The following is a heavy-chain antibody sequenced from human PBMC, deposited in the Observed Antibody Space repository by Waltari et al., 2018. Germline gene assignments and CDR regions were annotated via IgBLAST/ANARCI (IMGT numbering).Heavy chain of an antibody. CDR3: ARGHNLYSDAGAYFNPHHWYLDP. CDR2: IESVDST. V-gene: IGHV3-53*01. Sequence: EVEVVESGGDLIQPGGSLRLSCVVSGLSVTSSYMSWVRQAPGKGRWMGSGIESVDSTYLAVSVMGRFSISRDVSKISVFLRMKSLRAEDRAIYHCARGHNLYSDAGAYFNPHHWYLDPWGRGTMVAVSS. J-gene: IGHJ2*01. CDR1: GLSVTSSY. D-gene: IGHD2-21*01.